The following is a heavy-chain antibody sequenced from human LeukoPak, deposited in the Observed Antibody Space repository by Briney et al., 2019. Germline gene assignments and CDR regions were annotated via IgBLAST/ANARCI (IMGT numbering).Heavy chain of an antibody. Sequence: GRSLRLSCAASGFTFDDYAMHWVRQAPGKGLEWVSGISWNSGSIGYADSVKGRFTISRDNAKNSLYLQMNSLRAEDTAVYYCAKDLPVFTSSSAYNWFDPWGQGTLVTVSS. CDR3: AKDLPVFTSSSAYNWFDP. CDR1: GFTFDDYA. V-gene: IGHV3-9*01. D-gene: IGHD6-6*01. J-gene: IGHJ5*02. CDR2: ISWNSGSI.